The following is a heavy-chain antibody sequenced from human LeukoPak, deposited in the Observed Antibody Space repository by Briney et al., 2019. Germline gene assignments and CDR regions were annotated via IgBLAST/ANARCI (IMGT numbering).Heavy chain of an antibody. D-gene: IGHD5-24*01. V-gene: IGHV3-7*01. J-gene: IGHJ6*03. CDR2: INEDGSEK. Sequence: GSPRLSCVALEFSFETYWMSWVRQAPGKGPEWVANINEDGSEKHYVGSVRSRFTISRDNADNSLHLQMNSLRPEDMAVYYCARGETMDVWGKGTTVTVSS. CDR3: ARGETMDV. CDR1: EFSFETYW.